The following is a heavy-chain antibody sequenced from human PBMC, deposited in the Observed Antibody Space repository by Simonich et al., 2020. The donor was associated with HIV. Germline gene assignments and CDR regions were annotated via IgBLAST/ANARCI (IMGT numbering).Heavy chain of an antibody. CDR2: MKSDGSST. CDR1: GFTFSSYW. CDR3: ARDSSYYSSSDYFDY. D-gene: IGHD6-13*01. J-gene: IGHJ4*02. V-gene: IGHV3-74*01. Sequence: EVQLVESGGGLVQPGGSLRLSCAASGFTFSSYWMHWVRQAPGKGLGWVARMKSDGSSTSYADSVKGRFTISRDNAKNTLYLQMNSLRAEDTAVYYCARDSSYYSSSDYFDYWGQGTLVTVSS.